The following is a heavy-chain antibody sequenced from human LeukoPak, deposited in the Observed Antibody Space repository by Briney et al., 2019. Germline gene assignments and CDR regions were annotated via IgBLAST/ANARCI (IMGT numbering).Heavy chain of an antibody. V-gene: IGHV4-59*01. CDR1: GGSISSYY. J-gene: IGHJ6*03. CDR2: IYYSGST. D-gene: IGHD2-2*01. CDR3: ARVSWARGYCSSTSCYGWDYYYYMDV. Sequence: SETLSLTCTVSGGSISSYYWSWIRQPPGKGLEWIGYIYYSGSTNYNPSLKSRVTISVDTSKNQFSLKLSSVTAADTAVYYCARVSWARGYCSSTSCYGWDYYYYMDVWGKGTTVTISS.